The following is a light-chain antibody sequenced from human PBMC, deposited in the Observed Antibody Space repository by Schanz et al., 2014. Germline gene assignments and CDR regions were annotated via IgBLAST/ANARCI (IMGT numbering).Light chain of an antibody. Sequence: QSALTQPASVSGSPGQSITISCTGTSSDVGSYNLVSWYQQHPGKAPKLMIYEGSKRPSGVSNRFSGSKSGNTASLTISGLQAEDEADYYCNSYAGSNNWVFGGGTKLTVL. CDR1: SSDVGSYNL. J-gene: IGLJ3*02. CDR2: EGS. V-gene: IGLV2-23*01. CDR3: NSYAGSNNWV.